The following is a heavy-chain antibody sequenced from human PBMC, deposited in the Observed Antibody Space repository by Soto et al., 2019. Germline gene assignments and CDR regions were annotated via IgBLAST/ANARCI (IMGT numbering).Heavy chain of an antibody. D-gene: IGHD3-22*01. J-gene: IGHJ4*02. Sequence: QVQLVESGGGLVKPGGSLRLSCAASGFTFSDYYMSWIRQAPGKGLEWVSYIGSSDNIIYYADSVKGRFTISRDNAKNSLYLQMNSLRAEDTAVYYCARDLGYYESSRYFDYWGQGTLVTVSS. V-gene: IGHV3-11*01. CDR3: ARDLGYYESSRYFDY. CDR2: IGSSDNII. CDR1: GFTFSDYY.